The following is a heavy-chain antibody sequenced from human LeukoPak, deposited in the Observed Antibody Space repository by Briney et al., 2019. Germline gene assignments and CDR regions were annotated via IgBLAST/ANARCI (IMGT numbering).Heavy chain of an antibody. D-gene: IGHD3-10*01. Sequence: ASVKVSCKASGGTFSSYAISWVRQAPGQGLEWMGGIIPIFGTANYAQKFQGRVTITADKSTSTAYMELSSLRSEDTAVYYCARGTAYYYGSGSYYNYWGQGTLVTVSS. CDR1: GGTFSSYA. CDR3: ARGTAYYYGSGSYYNY. V-gene: IGHV1-69*06. CDR2: IIPIFGTA. J-gene: IGHJ4*02.